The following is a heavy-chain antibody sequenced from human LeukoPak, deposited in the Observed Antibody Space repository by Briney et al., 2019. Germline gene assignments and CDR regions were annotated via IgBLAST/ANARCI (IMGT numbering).Heavy chain of an antibody. CDR1: GGSISSSSYY. D-gene: IGHD4-17*01. Sequence: NPSETLSLTCTVSGGSISSSSYYWGWIRQPPGKGLEWIGIIYYSGSTYYNPSLKSRVTISVDKSKNQFSLKLSSVTAADTAVYYCARQGTLATYGDPVHEWFDPWGQGTLVTVSS. CDR3: ARQGTLATYGDPVHEWFDP. CDR2: IYYSGST. V-gene: IGHV4-39*07. J-gene: IGHJ5*02.